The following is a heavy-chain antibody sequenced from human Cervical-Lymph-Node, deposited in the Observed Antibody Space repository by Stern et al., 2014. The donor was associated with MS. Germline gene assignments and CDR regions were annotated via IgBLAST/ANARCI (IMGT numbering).Heavy chain of an antibody. CDR1: GGTFASYA. CDR3: ANGDPRPDYSHYVMDV. J-gene: IGHJ6*02. Sequence: QVQLVQSGAEVRKPGSSVKVSCKSSGGTFASYAISWVRQAPGHGLEWMGGIIPVFDTSNYAQNFQDRLTISVDEPTTTAYMELSSLRSEDTAVYFCANGDPRPDYSHYVMDVWGQGTTVTVSS. D-gene: IGHD4-17*01. V-gene: IGHV1-69*01. CDR2: IIPVFDTS.